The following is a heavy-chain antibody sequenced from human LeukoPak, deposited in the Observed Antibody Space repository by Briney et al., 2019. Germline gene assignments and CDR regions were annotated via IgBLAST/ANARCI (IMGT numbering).Heavy chain of an antibody. CDR2: INPNSGGT. J-gene: IGHJ4*02. V-gene: IGHV1-2*02. CDR1: GYTFTGYY. Sequence: ASVKVSCKASGYTFTGYYMHWVRQVPGQGLEWMGWINPNSGGTNYAQKFQGRVTMTRDTSISTAYMELSRLRSDDTAVYYCARAVLLGTDFDYWGQGTLVTVSS. CDR3: ARAVLLGTDFDY. D-gene: IGHD3-9*01.